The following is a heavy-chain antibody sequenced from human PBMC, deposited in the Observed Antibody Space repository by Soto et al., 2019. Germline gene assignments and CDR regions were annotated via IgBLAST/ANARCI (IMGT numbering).Heavy chain of an antibody. Sequence: ASVKVSCKASGYTFTSYYMHWVRQAPGQGLEWMGIINPSGGSTSYAQKFQGRVTMTRDTSTSTVYTELSSLRSEDTAVYYCAAYVPEGYCSSTSCYGYAFDIWGQGTMVTVSS. J-gene: IGHJ3*02. V-gene: IGHV1-46*03. CDR3: AAYVPEGYCSSTSCYGYAFDI. CDR2: INPSGGST. CDR1: GYTFTSYY. D-gene: IGHD2-2*01.